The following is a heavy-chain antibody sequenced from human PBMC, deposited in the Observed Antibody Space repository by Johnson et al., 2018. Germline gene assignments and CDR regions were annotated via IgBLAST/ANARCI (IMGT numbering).Heavy chain of an antibody. CDR2: VYYSGST. CDR1: GGSINLYY. Sequence: QVQLQESGPGLVKPSETLSLTCTVSGGSINLYYWNWIRQPPGKRLEWIGYVYYSGSTNYNPSLKSRLTISLDTSKNQFSLKRSSVTAADTAVYYWARAGFAETATLMDVWGQGTTVTVSS. D-gene: IGHD5-18*01. CDR3: ARAGFAETATLMDV. J-gene: IGHJ6*02. V-gene: IGHV4-59*01.